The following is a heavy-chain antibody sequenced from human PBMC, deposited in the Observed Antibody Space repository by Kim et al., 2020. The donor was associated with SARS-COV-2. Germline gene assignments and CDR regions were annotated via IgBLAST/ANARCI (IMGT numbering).Heavy chain of an antibody. D-gene: IGHD6-13*01. J-gene: IGHJ4*02. CDR3: ARGRAGALDY. Sequence: KEYSMSGKTRITITPDTAKNQFSLHLNSLTPEDTAVYFCARGRAGALDYWGQGTLVTVSS. V-gene: IGHV6-1*01. CDR2: K.